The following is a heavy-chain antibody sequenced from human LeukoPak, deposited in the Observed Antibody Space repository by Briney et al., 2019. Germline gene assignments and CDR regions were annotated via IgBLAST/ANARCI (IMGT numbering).Heavy chain of an antibody. V-gene: IGHV3-23*01. D-gene: IGHD2-15*01. Sequence: GGSLRLSCVGSGFSFNKYAASWVRQAPGKGLEWVAGMTGGGATYHADSVKGRFVISRDNSKSTLCLQMNSLRAEDTAVYYCAKQLGYCSDGSCYFPYWGQGTLVTVSS. J-gene: IGHJ4*02. CDR1: GFSFNKYA. CDR2: MTGGGAT. CDR3: AKQLGYCSDGSCYFPY.